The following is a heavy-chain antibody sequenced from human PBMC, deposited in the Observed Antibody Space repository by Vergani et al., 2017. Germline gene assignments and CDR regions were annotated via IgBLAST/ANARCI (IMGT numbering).Heavy chain of an antibody. CDR2: IYYSGST. CDR1: GGSISSYY. J-gene: IGHJ3*02. Sequence: QVQLQESGPGLVKPSETLSLTCTVSGGSISSYYWSWIRQPPGKGLEWIGYIYYSGSTNYNPSLKSRVTISVDTSKNQFSLKLSSVTAADTAVYYCARGGVSGGYCSSTSCYNYAFDIWGQGTMVTVSS. V-gene: IGHV4-59*01. CDR3: ARGGVSGGYCSSTSCYNYAFDI. D-gene: IGHD2-2*02.